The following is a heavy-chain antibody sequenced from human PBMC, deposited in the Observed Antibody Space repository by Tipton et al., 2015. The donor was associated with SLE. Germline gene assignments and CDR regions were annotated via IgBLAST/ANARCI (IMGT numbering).Heavy chain of an antibody. CDR1: GGSFSGYY. J-gene: IGHJ6*02. Sequence: TLSLTCAVYGGSFSGYYWSWIRQPPGKGLEWIGEINHSGSTNYNPSLKSRVTISVDTSKNQFSLKLSSVTAADTAVYYCAGAGGAMLLAVVDFYQFYGMAVWGQGTTVTVSS. D-gene: IGHD2-2*01. V-gene: IGHV4-34*01. CDR3: AGAGGAMLLAVVDFYQFYGMAV. CDR2: INHSGST.